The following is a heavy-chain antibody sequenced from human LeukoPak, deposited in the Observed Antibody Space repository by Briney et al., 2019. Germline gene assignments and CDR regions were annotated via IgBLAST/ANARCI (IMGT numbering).Heavy chain of an antibody. J-gene: IGHJ4*02. CDR2: ISAYNGNT. V-gene: IGHV1-18*01. D-gene: IGHD1-26*01. Sequence: ASVKVSYKASGYTFTSYGISWVRQAPGQGLEWMGWISAYNGNTNYAQKLQGRVTMTTDTSTSTAYMELRSLRSDDTAVYYCARKRVGATPSDYWGQGTLVTVSS. CDR1: GYTFTSYG. CDR3: ARKRVGATPSDY.